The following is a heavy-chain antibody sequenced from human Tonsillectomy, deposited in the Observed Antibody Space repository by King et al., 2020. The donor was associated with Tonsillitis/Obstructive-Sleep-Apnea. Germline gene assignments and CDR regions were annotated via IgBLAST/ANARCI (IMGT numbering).Heavy chain of an antibody. CDR1: GFTFSNAW. V-gene: IGHV3-15*01. CDR3: TTVPHPIYGDYARY. J-gene: IGHJ4*02. CDR2: IKSKTDGGTT. Sequence: QLVQSGGGLVKPGGSLRLSCAASGFTFSNAWMSWVRQAPGKGLEWVGRIKSKTDGGTTDYAAPVKGRFTISRDDSKTTLYLQMNSLKTEDTAVYYCTTVPHPIYGDYARYWGQGTLVTVSS. D-gene: IGHD4-17*01.